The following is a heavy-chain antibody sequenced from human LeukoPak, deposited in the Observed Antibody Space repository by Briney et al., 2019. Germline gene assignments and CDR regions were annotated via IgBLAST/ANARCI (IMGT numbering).Heavy chain of an antibody. V-gene: IGHV3-23*01. D-gene: IGHD3-10*01. J-gene: IGHJ4*02. Sequence: GGSLRLSCAASGFTFSNYAMTWVRQAPGKGLEWVSALSGRGDSTYYADSVKGRLTISRDNSKNTLYLQMNSLRAEDTAVYYCAKSMVRGIIILDFDYWGQGTLVTVSS. CDR3: AKSMVRGIIILDFDY. CDR1: GFTFSNYA. CDR2: LSGRGDST.